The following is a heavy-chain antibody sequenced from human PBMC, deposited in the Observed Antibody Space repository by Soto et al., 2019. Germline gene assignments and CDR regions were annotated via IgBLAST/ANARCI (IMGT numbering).Heavy chain of an antibody. CDR2: IDPSDSYT. D-gene: IGHD6-13*01. J-gene: IGHJ4*02. CDR1: GYSFTSYW. V-gene: IGHV5-10-1*01. CDR3: ARLQAAAGDNDLAFDY. Sequence: VQLVQSGAEVKKPGESLRISCKGSGYSFTSYWISWVRQMPGKGLEWMGRIDPSDSYTNYSPSFQGHVTISADKSISTADGQWRSLQAPATAMYYCARLQAAAGDNDLAFDYWGQGTLVTVSS.